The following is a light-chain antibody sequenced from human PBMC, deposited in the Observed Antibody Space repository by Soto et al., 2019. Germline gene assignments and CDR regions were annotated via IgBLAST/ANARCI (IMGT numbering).Light chain of an antibody. Sequence: EIVMTQSPAPLSVSPGERATLSCRASQSVTSNLAWYQQKPGQPPRRLIYGASTRATGIPARFSGSGSGTEFTLTISSLQSEDFAVYYCQQYNNWPLTFGGGTKVEIK. CDR2: GAS. CDR3: QQYNNWPLT. J-gene: IGKJ4*01. V-gene: IGKV3D-15*01. CDR1: QSVTSN.